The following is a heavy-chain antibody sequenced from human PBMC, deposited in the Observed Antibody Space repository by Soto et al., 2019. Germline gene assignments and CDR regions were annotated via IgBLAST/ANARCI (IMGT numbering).Heavy chain of an antibody. CDR3: ARVGPWVPYYYDSSPYTFENWFDP. Sequence: LSLTCSVSGDSISNLDYFWAWIRQPPGQALEYIGYIYKSATTYYNPSFESRVAISVDTSKSQFSLNVTSVTAADTAVYYCARVGPWVPYYYDSSPYTFENWFDPWGQGTMVTVSS. CDR1: GDSISNLDYF. CDR2: IYKSATT. V-gene: IGHV4-30-4*01. D-gene: IGHD3-22*01. J-gene: IGHJ5*02.